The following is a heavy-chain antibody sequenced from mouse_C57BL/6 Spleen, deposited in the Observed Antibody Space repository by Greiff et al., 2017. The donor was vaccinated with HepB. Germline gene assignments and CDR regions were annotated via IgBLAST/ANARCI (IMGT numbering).Heavy chain of an antibody. Sequence: VKLMESGPGLVQPSQSLSITCTVSGFSLTSYGVHWVRQSPGKGLEWLGVIWRGGSTDYNAAFMSRLSITKDNSKSQVFFKMNSLQADDTAIYYCAKVYYYGSSYGYFDVWGTGTTVTVSS. CDR1: GFSLTSYG. V-gene: IGHV2-5*01. CDR3: AKVYYYGSSYGYFDV. J-gene: IGHJ1*03. D-gene: IGHD1-1*01. CDR2: IWRGGST.